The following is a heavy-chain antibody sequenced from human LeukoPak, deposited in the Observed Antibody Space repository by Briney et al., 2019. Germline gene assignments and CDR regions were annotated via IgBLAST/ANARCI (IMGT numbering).Heavy chain of an antibody. CDR1: GFTFNSYY. V-gene: IGHV3-7*01. CDR2: IKDDGSEK. J-gene: IGHJ4*02. CDR3: ARGDKDIVVPTRY. D-gene: IGHD2-15*01. Sequence: GGSLRLSCAASGFTFNSYYMSWVRQAPGKGLEWVADIKDDGSEKFYLDSVKGRFTISRDNAKNSLYLQMNSLRAEDTAVYYCARGDKDIVVPTRYWGQGTLVTVSS.